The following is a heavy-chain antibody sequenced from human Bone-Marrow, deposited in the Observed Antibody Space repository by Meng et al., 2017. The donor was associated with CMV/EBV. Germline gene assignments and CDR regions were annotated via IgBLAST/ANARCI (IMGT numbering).Heavy chain of an antibody. CDR1: GGSFSGYY. CDR3: ARRARSIVVVIKGRDKDAFDI. J-gene: IGHJ3*02. CDR2: INHSGST. V-gene: IGHV4-34*01. D-gene: IGHD3-22*01. Sequence: SEILSLTCAVYGGSFSGYYWSWIRQPPGKGLEWIGEINHSGSTNYNPSLKSRVTISVDTSKNQFSLKLSSVTAADTAVYYCARRARSIVVVIKGRDKDAFDIWGQGTMVTVSS.